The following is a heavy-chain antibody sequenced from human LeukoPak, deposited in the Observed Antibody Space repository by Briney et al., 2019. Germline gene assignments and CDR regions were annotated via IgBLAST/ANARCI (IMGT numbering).Heavy chain of an antibody. J-gene: IGHJ4*02. CDR3: ARDRDLGGGPTFDY. CDR1: GDSVSTNSAA. D-gene: IGHD3-16*01. CDR2: THYRSKWHN. V-gene: IGHV6-1*01. Sequence: SQTLSLTCAISGDSVSTNSAAWNWIRQSPSRGLEWLGRTHYRSKWHNDYAVSVKSRITINPDTSKNQFSLQLNSVTPEDTAVYYCARDRDLGGGPTFDYWGQGTLVTVSS.